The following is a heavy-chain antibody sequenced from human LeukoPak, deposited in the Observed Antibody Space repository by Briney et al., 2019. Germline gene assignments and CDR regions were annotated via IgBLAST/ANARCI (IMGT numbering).Heavy chain of an antibody. CDR1: GFTVSSNY. J-gene: IGHJ6*03. CDR2: IYSGGST. D-gene: IGHD3-10*01. CDR3: ARVRGSGSYYALDYYYYMDV. V-gene: IGHV3-53*01. Sequence: PGGSLRLSCAASGFTVSSNYMSWVCQAPGKGLEWVSVIYSGGSTYYADSVKGRFTISRDNSKNTLYLQMNSLRAEDTAVYYCARVRGSGSYYALDYYYYMDVWGKGTTVTVSS.